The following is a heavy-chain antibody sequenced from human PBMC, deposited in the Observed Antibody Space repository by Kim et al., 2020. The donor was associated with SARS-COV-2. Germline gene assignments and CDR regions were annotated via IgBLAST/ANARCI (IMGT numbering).Heavy chain of an antibody. CDR2: IYYSGST. CDR1: GGSISSSSYY. CDR3: ARHRNAHIRMGITMIQHPDFDY. D-gene: IGHD3-22*01. Sequence: SETLSLTCTVSGGSISSSSYYWGWIRQPPGKGLEWIGSIYYSGSTYYNPSLKSRVTISVDTSKNQFSLKLSSVTAADTAVYYCARHRNAHIRMGITMIQHPDFDYWGQGTLVTVSS. V-gene: IGHV4-39*01. J-gene: IGHJ4*02.